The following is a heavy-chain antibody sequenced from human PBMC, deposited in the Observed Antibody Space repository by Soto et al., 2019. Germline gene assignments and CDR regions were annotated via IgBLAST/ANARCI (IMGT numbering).Heavy chain of an antibody. CDR2: TRNKANSYTT. CDR1: GFTFSDHY. D-gene: IGHD6-19*01. V-gene: IGHV3-72*01. Sequence: GGSLRLSCAASGFTFSDHYMDWVRQAPGKGLEWVGRTRNKANSYTTEYAASVKGRFTISRDDSKNSLYLQMNSLKTEDTAVYYCARITYSSGWTGGAFDIWGQGTMVTVSS. J-gene: IGHJ3*02. CDR3: ARITYSSGWTGGAFDI.